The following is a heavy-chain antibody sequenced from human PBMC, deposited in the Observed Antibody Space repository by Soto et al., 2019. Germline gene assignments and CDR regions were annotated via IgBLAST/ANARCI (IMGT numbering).Heavy chain of an antibody. CDR2: ISTGGSTI. J-gene: IGHJ6*02. D-gene: IGHD1-1*01. Sequence: GGSLRLSCSAYGFTFSNYNMNWVRQAPGKGLEWVSYISTGGSTIYYADSVKGRFTISRDNAKNPLYLQMHSLRDEDTAVYYCAGYWNHESHYGMDVWGQGTTVTVSS. CDR3: AGYWNHESHYGMDV. CDR1: GFTFSNYN. V-gene: IGHV3-48*02.